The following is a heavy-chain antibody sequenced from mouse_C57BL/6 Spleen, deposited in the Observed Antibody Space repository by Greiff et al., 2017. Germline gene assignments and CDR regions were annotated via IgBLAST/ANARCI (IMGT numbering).Heavy chain of an antibody. D-gene: IGHD2-5*01. J-gene: IGHJ3*01. CDR2: IDPSASYT. V-gene: IGHV1-59*01. CDR1: GYTFTSYW. Sequence: QVKLQQPGAELVRPGTSVKLSCKASGYTFTSYWMHWVLQTPGHGLEWIGVIDPSASYTNYNQKFKGKATLTVDTSSSTAYMQLRSLTSEDSAVYYGTRECYSNSNWGQGTLVTVSA. CDR3: TRECYSNSN.